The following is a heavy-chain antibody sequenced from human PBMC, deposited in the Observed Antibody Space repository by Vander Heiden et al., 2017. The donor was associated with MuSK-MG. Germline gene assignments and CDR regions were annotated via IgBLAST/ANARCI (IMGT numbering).Heavy chain of an antibody. Sequence: EVQLLESGGGLVQPGGSLRLSCAASGFTFSSYAMSWVRQAPGKGREWVSGVSGSGGSTYYADSVKGRFTISRDNSKNTLYLQMNSLRAEDTAVYYCANDRVTVLRAGGYFDCWGQGTLVTVSS. CDR1: GFTFSSYA. CDR2: VSGSGGST. CDR3: ANDRVTVLRAGGYFDC. J-gene: IGHJ4*02. D-gene: IGHD3-10*01. V-gene: IGHV3-23*01.